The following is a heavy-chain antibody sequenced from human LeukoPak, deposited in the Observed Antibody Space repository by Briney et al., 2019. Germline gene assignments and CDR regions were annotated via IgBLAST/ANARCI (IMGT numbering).Heavy chain of an antibody. D-gene: IGHD6-13*01. CDR2: ISSSSSYI. CDR1: GFTFSSYS. V-gene: IGHV3-21*01. Sequence: GGSLRLSCAASGFTFSSYSMNWVRQAPGKGLEWVSSISSSSSYIYYADSVRGRFTISRDNAKNSLYLQMNSLRAEDTAVYYCARGSGATYSSSWYLDYWGQGTLVTVSS. CDR3: ARGSGATYSSSWYLDY. J-gene: IGHJ4*02.